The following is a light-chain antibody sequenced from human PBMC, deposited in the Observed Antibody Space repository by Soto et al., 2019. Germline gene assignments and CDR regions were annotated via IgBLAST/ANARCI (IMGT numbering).Light chain of an antibody. Sequence: EIVLTQSLVTLSLSPGERATLSGMASQSVSSYLAWYQQKPGQAPRLLIYDASNRATGIPARFSGSGSGTDFTLTISSLEPEDFAVYYCQQRSNWPLTFGGGTKVDI. J-gene: IGKJ4*01. V-gene: IGKV3-11*01. CDR2: DAS. CDR1: QSVSSY. CDR3: QQRSNWPLT.